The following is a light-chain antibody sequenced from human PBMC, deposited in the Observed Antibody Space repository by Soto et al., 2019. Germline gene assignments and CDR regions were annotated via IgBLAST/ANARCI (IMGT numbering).Light chain of an antibody. CDR3: QQYGSSPPT. CDR1: QSISRY. CDR2: GAS. J-gene: IGKJ1*01. V-gene: IGKV3-20*01. Sequence: EIVLTQSPGTLSLSPGERTTLSRRASQSISRYLAWYQQKPGQGPRLLIYGASSRATGTPARFSGSGSGTDFTLTINRLEPEDFALYYCQQYGSSPPTFGQGTKVDIK.